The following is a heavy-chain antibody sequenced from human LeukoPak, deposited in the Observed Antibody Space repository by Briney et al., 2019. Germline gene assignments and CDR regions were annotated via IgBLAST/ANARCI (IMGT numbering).Heavy chain of an antibody. D-gene: IGHD3-22*01. CDR1: GDSVSNYY. CDR3: ARDYDSSGRYYYIMDV. CDR2: IHYSVST. J-gene: IGHJ6*03. V-gene: IGHV4-59*02. Sequence: RLSLTCTVSGDSVSNYYWNWIRQPPGKGLEWIGYIHYSVSTTYNPSLKSRVTISVDTSKNQFSLKLSSVTAADTAVYYCARDYDSSGRYYYIMDVWGKGNTVIVTS.